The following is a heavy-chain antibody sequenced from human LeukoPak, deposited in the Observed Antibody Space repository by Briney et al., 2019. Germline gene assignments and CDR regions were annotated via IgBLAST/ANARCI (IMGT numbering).Heavy chain of an antibody. CDR1: GFTFSSSA. J-gene: IGHJ5*02. Sequence: GGSLRLSYAASGFTFSSSAMSWVRQAPGKGLEWVSTISASGGSTSYAVSVKARFTISRDDSENTLYLQMNSLRAEDTAVYYCAKGGGWFDPWGQGTLVTVSS. D-gene: IGHD2-15*01. V-gene: IGHV3-23*01. CDR2: ISASGGST. CDR3: AKGGGWFDP.